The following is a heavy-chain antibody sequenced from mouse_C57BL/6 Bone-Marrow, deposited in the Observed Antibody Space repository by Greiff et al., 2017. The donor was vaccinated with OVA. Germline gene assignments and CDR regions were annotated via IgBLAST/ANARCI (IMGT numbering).Heavy chain of an antibody. CDR3: ARSPGLLEGFAY. V-gene: IGHV1-69*01. J-gene: IGHJ3*01. CDR1: GYTFTSYW. CDR2: IDPSDSYT. Sequence: QVQLQQPGAELVMPGASVKLSCKASGYTFTSYWMHWVKQRPGQGLEWIGEIDPSDSYTNYNQKFKGKSTLTVDKSSSTAYMQLSSLTSEDSAVYYGARSPGLLEGFAYWGQGTLVTVSA. D-gene: IGHD2-10*02.